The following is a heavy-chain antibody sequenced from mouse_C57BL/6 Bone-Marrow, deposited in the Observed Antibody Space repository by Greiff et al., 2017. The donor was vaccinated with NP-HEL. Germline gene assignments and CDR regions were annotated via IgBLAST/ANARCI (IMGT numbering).Heavy chain of an antibody. Sequence: VQLQQSGAELVRPGSSVKMSCKTSGYTFTSYGINWVQQRPGQGLEWIGYIYIGNGYTEYNEKVKGKATMASDTSYSTAYMQLSSLTSEDSAIYFCASTHPLDYYAMDYWGQGTSVTVSS. J-gene: IGHJ4*01. CDR1: GYTFTSYG. CDR2: IYIGNGYT. V-gene: IGHV1-58*01. CDR3: ASTHPLDYYAMDY.